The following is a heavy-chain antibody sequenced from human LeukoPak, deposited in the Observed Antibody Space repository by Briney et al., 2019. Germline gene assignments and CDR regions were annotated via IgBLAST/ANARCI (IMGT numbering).Heavy chain of an antibody. V-gene: IGHV4-59*08. J-gene: IGHJ4*02. CDR3: ARMYSSSSYFDY. Sequence: PSETLSLTCTVSGGSISSYYWSWIRQPPGKGLEWIGYVFYGGSTNYNPSLKSRVTISVDMSKNHSSLKLASVTAADTAVYYCARMYSSSSYFDYWGQGALVTVSS. CDR2: VFYGGST. CDR1: GGSISSYY. D-gene: IGHD6-6*01.